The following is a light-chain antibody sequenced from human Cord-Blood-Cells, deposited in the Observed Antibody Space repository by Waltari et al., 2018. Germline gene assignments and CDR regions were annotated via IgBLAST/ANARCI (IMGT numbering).Light chain of an antibody. CDR1: SSDVGGYNY. V-gene: IGLV2-11*01. J-gene: IGLJ2*01. CDR3: CSYAGSYTFVV. Sequence: QSALTQPRSVSGSPGQSVTISCTGTSSDVGGYNYVSWYQQHPGKAPKLMVYDVSKRPAGAPDRFSGSKSGNTASLTISGLQAEDEAEYYCCSYAGSYTFVVFGGGTKLTVL. CDR2: DVS.